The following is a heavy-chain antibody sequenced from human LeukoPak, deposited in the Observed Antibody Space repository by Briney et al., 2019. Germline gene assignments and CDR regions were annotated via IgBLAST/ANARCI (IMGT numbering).Heavy chain of an antibody. D-gene: IGHD1-26*01. CDR1: GYSISSGYY. CDR3: ARPGSYYSDAFDI. J-gene: IGHJ3*02. CDR2: IYHSGST. Sequence: SETLSLTCAVSGYSISSGYYWGGIRQPPGKGLEWIGSIYHSGSTYYNPSLKSRVTISVDTSKNQFSLKLSSVTAADTAVYYCARPGSYYSDAFDIWGQGTMVTVSS. V-gene: IGHV4-38-2*01.